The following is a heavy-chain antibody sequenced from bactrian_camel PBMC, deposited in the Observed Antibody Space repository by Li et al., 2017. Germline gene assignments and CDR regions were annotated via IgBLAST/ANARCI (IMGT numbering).Heavy chain of an antibody. V-gene: IGHV3S1*01. CDR1: GYTYSGNC. J-gene: IGHJ6*01. D-gene: IGHD6*01. Sequence: HVQLVESGGGSVQAGGSLRLSCVVSGYTYSGNCMEWFRQAPGKERERVAAIYTGGSSSAYYADSVKGRFTISKDNAKNTLYLQMNSLKPEDTAMYYCAAVRYGVTWYPLCRARSADFGYWGQGTQVTVS. CDR2: IYTGGSSSA. CDR3: AAVRYGVTWYPLCRARSADFGY.